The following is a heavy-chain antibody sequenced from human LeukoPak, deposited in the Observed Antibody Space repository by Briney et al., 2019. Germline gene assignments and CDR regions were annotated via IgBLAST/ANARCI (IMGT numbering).Heavy chain of an antibody. CDR3: ARGYYYMNSAHYDAFDI. CDR2: IYYSGRT. D-gene: IGHD3-10*01. J-gene: IGHJ3*02. Sequence: PSETLSLTCTVSGGSIGTSYWAWIRQPPGRGLEWIGYIYYSGRTSYNSSLRSRVTISVDTSQNQFSLKLSSVTAADTALYYCARGYYYMNSAHYDAFDIWGQGTMVTVSS. CDR1: GGSIGTSY. V-gene: IGHV4-59*01.